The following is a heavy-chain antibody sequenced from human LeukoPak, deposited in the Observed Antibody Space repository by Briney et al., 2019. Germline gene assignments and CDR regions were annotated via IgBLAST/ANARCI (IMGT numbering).Heavy chain of an antibody. Sequence: PTGGSLRLSCAASGFTFSSYAMSWVRQAPGKGLEWVSAISGSGGSTYYADSVKGRFTISRDNSKNTLYLQMNSLRAEDTAVYYCARAPIWYSSSYFDYWGQGTLVTVSS. D-gene: IGHD6-6*01. CDR3: ARAPIWYSSSYFDY. CDR2: ISGSGGST. CDR1: GFTFSSYA. J-gene: IGHJ4*02. V-gene: IGHV3-23*01.